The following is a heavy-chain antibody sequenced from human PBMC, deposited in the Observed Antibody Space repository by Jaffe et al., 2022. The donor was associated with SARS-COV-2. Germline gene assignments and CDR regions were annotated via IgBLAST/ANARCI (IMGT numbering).Heavy chain of an antibody. CDR3: ARVDMGTGRWPRPRSSPKWYFDL. Sequence: EEQLVESGGGLVQPGGSLRLSCAASGFTFSTYWMSWVRQAPGKGLEWVANIKQDGSEIYYVDSVKGRFTISRDNAKNSLFLQMNSLRAEDTAVYYCARVDMGTGRWPRPRSSPKWYFDLWGRGTLVTVSS. CDR1: GFTFSTYW. V-gene: IGHV3-7*01. CDR2: IKQDGSEI. J-gene: IGHJ2*01. D-gene: IGHD2-2*03.